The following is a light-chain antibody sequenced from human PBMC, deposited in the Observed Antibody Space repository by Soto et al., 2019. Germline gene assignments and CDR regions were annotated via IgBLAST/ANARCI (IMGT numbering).Light chain of an antibody. J-gene: IGKJ3*01. Sequence: TQPPGTLSLSPGERATLSCRAIQSISSSNLAWYQQKPGQAPRLLIYAASARVAGIPDRFIGSGSGTDFTLTISRLEPEDFAVYYCQHYGSSPPFTFGPGTKVDIK. CDR1: QSISSSN. V-gene: IGKV3-20*01. CDR2: AAS. CDR3: QHYGSSPPFT.